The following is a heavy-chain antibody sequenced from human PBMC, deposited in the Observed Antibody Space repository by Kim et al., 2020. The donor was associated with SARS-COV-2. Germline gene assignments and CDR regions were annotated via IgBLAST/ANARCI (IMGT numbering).Heavy chain of an antibody. Sequence: ASVKVSCKASGYTFTSYAMHWVRQAPGQRLEWMGWINAGNGNTKYSQKFQGRVTITRDTSASTAYMELSSLRSEDTAVYYCAREEVVPAGMAYYGMDVWGQGTTVTVSS. J-gene: IGHJ6*02. V-gene: IGHV1-3*01. CDR2: INAGNGNT. CDR1: GYTFTSYA. D-gene: IGHD2-2*01. CDR3: AREEVVPAGMAYYGMDV.